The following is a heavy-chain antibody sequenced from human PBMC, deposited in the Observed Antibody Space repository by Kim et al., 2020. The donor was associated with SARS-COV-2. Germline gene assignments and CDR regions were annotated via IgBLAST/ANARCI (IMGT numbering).Heavy chain of an antibody. D-gene: IGHD6-13*01. J-gene: IGHJ5*02. V-gene: IGHV4-39*01. CDR2: IYYSGST. CDR1: GGSFSSSSYY. Sequence: SETLSLTCTVSGGSFSSSSYYWGWIRQPPGKGLEWIGSIYYSGSTYYNPSLKSRVTISVDTSKNQFSLKLSSVTAADTAVYYCARQGYSSSSEPWGQGTLVTVSS. CDR3: ARQGYSSSSEP.